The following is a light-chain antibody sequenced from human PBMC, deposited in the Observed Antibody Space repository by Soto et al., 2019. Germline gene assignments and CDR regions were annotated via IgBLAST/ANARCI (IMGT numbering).Light chain of an antibody. CDR3: QQYGSSPPT. CDR2: GAS. V-gene: IGKV3-20*01. Sequence: EILLTQSPGTLSLSPGERTTLSCRASQSISRYLAWYQQKPGQGPRLLIYGASSRATGTPDRFSGSGSGTDFTLTINRLEPEDFALYYCQQYGSSPPTFGQGTKV. J-gene: IGKJ1*01. CDR1: QSISRY.